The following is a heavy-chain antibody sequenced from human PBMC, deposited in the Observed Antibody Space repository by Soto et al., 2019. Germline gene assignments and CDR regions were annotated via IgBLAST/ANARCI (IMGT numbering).Heavy chain of an antibody. Sequence: EASVKVSCKASGGSLSNYGISWVRQAPGQGLEWMGAIIPVFGTPNYAQKFQGRVTITADKSTGTAYMELNSLRSEDTAVYYCVRDSPIGSTFSGYDGIDYWGQGTLVTVSS. CDR3: VRDSPIGSTFSGYDGIDY. J-gene: IGHJ4*02. D-gene: IGHD5-12*01. CDR1: GGSLSNYG. V-gene: IGHV1-69*06. CDR2: IIPVFGTP.